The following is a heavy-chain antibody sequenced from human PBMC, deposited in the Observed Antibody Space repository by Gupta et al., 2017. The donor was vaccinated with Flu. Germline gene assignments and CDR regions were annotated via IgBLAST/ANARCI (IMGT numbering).Heavy chain of an antibody. Sequence: EVQLVESGGGLVQPGGSLRLSCSASGFTFSSYAMHWVRQAPGKGLEYVSAISSNGGSTYYADSVKGRFTISRDNSKNTLYLQMSSLRAEDTAVYYCVKGRRGSGSLVSFDYWGQGTLVTVSS. J-gene: IGHJ4*02. D-gene: IGHD3-10*01. CDR2: ISSNGGST. CDR1: GFTFSSYA. V-gene: IGHV3-64D*06. CDR3: VKGRRGSGSLVSFDY.